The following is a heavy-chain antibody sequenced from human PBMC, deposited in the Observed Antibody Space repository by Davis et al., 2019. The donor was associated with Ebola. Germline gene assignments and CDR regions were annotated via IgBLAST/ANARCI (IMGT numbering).Heavy chain of an antibody. Sequence: SETLSLTCAVYGGSFSGYYWSWIRQPPGKGLEWIGEINHSGTTTYDPSLKSRVTISVDTSKHQFSLKVTSVTAADTAVYYCARDSENYYDYVWGTDAFDIWGQGTMVTVSS. D-gene: IGHD3-16*01. CDR1: GGSFSGYY. CDR3: ARDSENYYDYVWGTDAFDI. J-gene: IGHJ3*02. V-gene: IGHV4-34*01. CDR2: INHSGTT.